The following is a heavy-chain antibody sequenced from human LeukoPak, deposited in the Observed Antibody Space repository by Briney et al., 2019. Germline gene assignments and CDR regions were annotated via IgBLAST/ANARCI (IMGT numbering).Heavy chain of an antibody. D-gene: IGHD3/OR15-3a*01. Sequence: PSETLSLTCTVSGGSISNYYWSWIRQPPGKGPEWIGYIYYSGSTYYNPSLRSRVTISVDTSKNQFSLNLNSVTAPDPAVYYVARGLSWTYGLFQHGGEGTLVTVSS. CDR3: ARGLSWTYGLFQH. V-gene: IGHV4-59*12. CDR2: IYYSGST. J-gene: IGHJ1*01. CDR1: GGSISNYY.